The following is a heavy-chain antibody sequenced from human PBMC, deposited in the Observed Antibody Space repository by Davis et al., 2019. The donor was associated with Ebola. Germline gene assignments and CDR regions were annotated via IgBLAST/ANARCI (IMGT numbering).Heavy chain of an antibody. CDR3: AKDSCGGDCYNGMDV. Sequence: PGGSLRLSCAASGFTFDDYAMHWVRQAPGKGLEWVSGISWNSGSIGYADSVKGRFTISRDNAKNSLYLQMNSLRAEDTALYYCAKDSCGGDCYNGMDVWGQGTTVTVSS. CDR2: ISWNSGSI. D-gene: IGHD2-21*01. V-gene: IGHV3-9*01. CDR1: GFTFDDYA. J-gene: IGHJ6*02.